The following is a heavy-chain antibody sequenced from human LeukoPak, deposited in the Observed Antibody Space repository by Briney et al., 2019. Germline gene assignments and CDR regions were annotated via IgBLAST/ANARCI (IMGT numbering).Heavy chain of an antibody. V-gene: IGHV4-4*02. D-gene: IGHD6-6*01. Sequence: SETLSLTCAVSGGSITSNNWWSWVRQPPGKGLEWIGEIYHSGSTNYNPSLKSRVTISVDKYDNHLSLRLNSVTAADTAVYYCARDVGARLPGYWGQGVLVTISS. CDR1: GGSITSNNW. J-gene: IGHJ4*02. CDR2: IYHSGST. CDR3: ARDVGARLPGY.